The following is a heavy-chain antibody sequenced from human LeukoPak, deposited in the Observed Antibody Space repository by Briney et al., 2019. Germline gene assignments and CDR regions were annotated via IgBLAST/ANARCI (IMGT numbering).Heavy chain of an antibody. J-gene: IGHJ6*02. CDR3: ARSRGSSWSRVGYYYYGMDV. Sequence: PVKVSCKASGGTFSSYAISWVRQAPGQGLEWMGGIIPIFGTANYAQKFQGRVTITADESTSTAYMELSSLRSEDTAVYYCARSRGSSWSRVGYYYYGMDVWGQGTTVTVSS. V-gene: IGHV1-69*13. CDR1: GGTFSSYA. CDR2: IIPIFGTA. D-gene: IGHD6-13*01.